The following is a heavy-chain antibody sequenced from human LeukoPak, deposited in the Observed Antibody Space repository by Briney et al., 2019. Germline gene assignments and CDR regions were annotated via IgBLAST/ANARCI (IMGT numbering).Heavy chain of an antibody. CDR2: ISSSSSTI. D-gene: IGHD3-10*01. V-gene: IGHV3-48*01. J-gene: IGHJ3*02. CDR3: ARVDGSGSYRAFDI. Sequence: GGSLRLSCAASGFTFSSYSMNWVRQAPGKGLEWVSYISSSSSTIYYADSVKGRFTISRDNAKNSQYLQMNSLRAEDTAVYYCARVDGSGSYRAFDIWGQGTMVTVSS. CDR1: GFTFSSYS.